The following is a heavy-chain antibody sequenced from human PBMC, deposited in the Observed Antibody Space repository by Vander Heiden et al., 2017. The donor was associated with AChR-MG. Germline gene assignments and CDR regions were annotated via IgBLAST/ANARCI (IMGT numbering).Heavy chain of an antibody. V-gene: IGHV1-8*01. Sequence: VQLVQCGAEVKKPGASVKVACKASGYTFTSYDIHWVRQATGQGLEWRGWMNPNSGNTGYAQKFQGRVTMTRNTSISTAYRELSSLRSEDTAVYYCARSAYYYDSSGYYHVYWGQGTLVTVSS. CDR2: MNPNSGNT. D-gene: IGHD3-22*01. J-gene: IGHJ4*02. CDR3: ARSAYYYDSSGYYHVY. CDR1: GYTFTSYD.